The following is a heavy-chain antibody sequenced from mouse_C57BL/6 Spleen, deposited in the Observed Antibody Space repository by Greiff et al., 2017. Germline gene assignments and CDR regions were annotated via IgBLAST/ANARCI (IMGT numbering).Heavy chain of an antibody. CDR2: IYPGSGST. Sequence: QLQQPGAELVKPGASVKMSCKASGYTFTSYWITWVKQRPGQGLEWIGDIYPGSGSTNYNEKFKSKATLTVDTSSSTAYMQLSSLTSEDSAVYYCARRRDDYDWYFDVWGTGTTVTVSS. D-gene: IGHD2-4*01. CDR1: GYTFTSYW. J-gene: IGHJ1*03. CDR3: ARRRDDYDWYFDV. V-gene: IGHV1-55*01.